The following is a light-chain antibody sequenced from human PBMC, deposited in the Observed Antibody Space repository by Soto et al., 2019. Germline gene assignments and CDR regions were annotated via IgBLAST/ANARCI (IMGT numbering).Light chain of an antibody. Sequence: DIVITQAPTTLSVSPGGRATLSCRASQSVSSNLAWYQQKPGQAPRLLISGASTRATVIPARLSGSGSGTEFTLTISSLRSEDFAVYYCQQYDNWPITFGQGTRLEIK. CDR2: GAS. CDR3: QQYDNWPIT. J-gene: IGKJ5*01. V-gene: IGKV3-15*01. CDR1: QSVSSN.